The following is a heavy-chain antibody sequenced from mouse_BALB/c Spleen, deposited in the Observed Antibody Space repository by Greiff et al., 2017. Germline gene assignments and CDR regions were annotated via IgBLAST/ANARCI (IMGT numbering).Heavy chain of an antibody. CDR2: ISYSGST. CDR3: VVYGNYLYCAV. J-gene: IGHJ1*01. V-gene: IGHV3-2*02. Sequence: VQLKESGPGLVKPSQSLSLTCTVTGYSITSDYAWNWIRQFPGNKREWMGYISYSGSTSYNPSLKSRISITRDTSTNQFFLQLNSVTTEDTATYYCVVYGNYLYCAVWGAGTTVTVSA. CDR1: GYSITSDYA. D-gene: IGHD2-1*01.